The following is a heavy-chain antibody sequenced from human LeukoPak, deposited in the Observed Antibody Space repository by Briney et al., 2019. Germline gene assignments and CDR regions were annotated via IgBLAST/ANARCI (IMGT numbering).Heavy chain of an antibody. V-gene: IGHV5-51*01. CDR3: ARGGGDIVVVPAALGLFDY. CDR2: IYPGDSDT. CDR1: GYSFTSHW. Sequence: GESLKISCKGSGYSFTSHWIGWVRQMPGKGLEWMGIIYPGDSDTRYSPSFQGQVTISADKSTSTAYLQWSSLKASDTAMYYCARGGGDIVVVPAALGLFDYWGQGTLVTVSS. D-gene: IGHD2-2*01. J-gene: IGHJ4*02.